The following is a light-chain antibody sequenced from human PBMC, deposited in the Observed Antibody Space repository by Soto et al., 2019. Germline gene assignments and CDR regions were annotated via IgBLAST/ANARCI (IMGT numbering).Light chain of an antibody. Sequence: VQMTQSPSTLSASVGDRVTITCRASQSISTWLAWYQQKPGKAPKLLIYEASSLQSGVPSRISGSGSGTDFTLTISSLEPEDFAVYYCQQRSNWPLSSAQRIRLAI. CDR3: QQRSNWPLS. CDR2: EAS. J-gene: IGKJ5*01. V-gene: IGKV1-5*01. CDR1: QSISTW.